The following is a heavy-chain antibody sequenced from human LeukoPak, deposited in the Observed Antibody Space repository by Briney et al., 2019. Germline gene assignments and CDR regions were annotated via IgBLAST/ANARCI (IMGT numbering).Heavy chain of an antibody. CDR2: LYYSGST. Sequence: ASETLSLTCTVYGGSISSYYWKWLRQPPGKGRVGLGYLYYSGSTNYNPSLKRRVTIAVDTSKNQFSLKLSAVTAADTAVYYCARDVGATPGYFDYWGQGTLVTVSS. J-gene: IGHJ4*02. CDR1: GGSISSYY. D-gene: IGHD1-26*01. CDR3: ARDVGATPGYFDY. V-gene: IGHV4-59*01.